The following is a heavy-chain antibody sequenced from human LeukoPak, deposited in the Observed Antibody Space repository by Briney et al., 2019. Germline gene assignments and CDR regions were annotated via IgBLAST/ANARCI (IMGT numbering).Heavy chain of an antibody. CDR1: GXSLNSVNDH. CDR3: ARDSRLVGSVGFDY. Sequence: SETLSLTCTVSGXSLNSVNDHWTWIRQPPGKGLEWIGYIYHTGSTKFNPSLQSRVTISVDTSKNQFSLKLSSVTAADTGFYYCARDSRLVGSVGFDYWGQGTLITVSS. V-gene: IGHV4-61*01. D-gene: IGHD2-8*02. CDR2: IYHTGST. J-gene: IGHJ4*02.